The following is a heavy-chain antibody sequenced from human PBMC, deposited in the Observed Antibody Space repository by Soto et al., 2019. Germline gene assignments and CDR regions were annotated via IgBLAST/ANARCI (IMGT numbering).Heavy chain of an antibody. Sequence: ASVKVSCKASGYTFTSYDINWVRQATGQGLEWMGWMNPNSGNTGYAQKFQGRVTMTRNTSISTAYMELSSLRSEDTAVYYCARVLWGVSRYYYYYYMDVWGKGTTVTVSS. CDR1: GYTFTSYD. CDR3: ARVLWGVSRYYYYYYMDV. CDR2: MNPNSGNT. V-gene: IGHV1-8*01. D-gene: IGHD3-10*01. J-gene: IGHJ6*03.